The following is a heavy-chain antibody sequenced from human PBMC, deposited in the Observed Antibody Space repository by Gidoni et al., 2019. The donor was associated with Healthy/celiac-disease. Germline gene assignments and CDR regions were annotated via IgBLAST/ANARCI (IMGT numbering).Heavy chain of an antibody. J-gene: IGHJ4*02. CDR3: ARPSYFRHFDY. D-gene: IGHD3-10*01. CDR1: GGSFSGYY. Sequence: QVQLQQWGAGLLKPSETLSLTCAGYGGSFSGYYWSWIRQPPGKGLEWFGEIIHSGSTNSNPSLKSRVTISVDTSKNQFSLKLSSVTAADTAVYFCARPSYFRHFDYWGQGTLVTVSS. V-gene: IGHV4-34*12. CDR2: IIHSGST.